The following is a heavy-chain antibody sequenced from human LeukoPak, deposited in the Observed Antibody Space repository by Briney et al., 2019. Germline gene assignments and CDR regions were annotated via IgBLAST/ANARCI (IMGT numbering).Heavy chain of an antibody. CDR3: AREVVGATENAFDI. CDR2: IIPIFGTA. D-gene: IGHD1-26*01. J-gene: IGHJ3*02. Sequence: ASVKVSCKASGGTFSSYAISWVRQAPGQGLEWMGGIIPIFGTANYAQKFQGRVTITADESTSTAYMELSSLRSEDTAVYYCAREVVGATENAFDIWGQGTMVTVSS. CDR1: GGTFSSYA. V-gene: IGHV1-69*13.